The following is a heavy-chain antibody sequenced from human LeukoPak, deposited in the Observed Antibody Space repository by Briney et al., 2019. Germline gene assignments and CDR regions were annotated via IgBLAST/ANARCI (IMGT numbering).Heavy chain of an antibody. J-gene: IGHJ4*02. V-gene: IGHV3-21*01. D-gene: IGHD2-2*01. CDR3: ARGPFTSISKYFDY. CDR2: ISTTSSYI. Sequence: GGSLRLSCAASGFTFRSYSMNWVRQAPGKGLEWVSSISTTSSYIYYADSMKGRFTISRGNAKNSLYLQMNSLRAEDTAVYYCARGPFTSISKYFDYWGQGTLVTVSS. CDR1: GFTFRSYS.